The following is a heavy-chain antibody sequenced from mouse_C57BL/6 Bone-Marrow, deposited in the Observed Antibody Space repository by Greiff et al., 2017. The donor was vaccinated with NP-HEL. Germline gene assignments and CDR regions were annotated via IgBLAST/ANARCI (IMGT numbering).Heavy chain of an antibody. V-gene: IGHV1-19*01. CDR3: ARESNYVGYYAMDY. J-gene: IGHJ4*01. D-gene: IGHD2-5*01. CDR1: GYTFTDYY. CDR2: INPYNGGT. Sequence: VQLQQSGPVLVKPGASVKMSCKASGYTFTDYYMNWVKQSHGKSLEWIGVINPYNGGTSYNQKFKGKATLTVDKSSSTAYMELNSLTSEDSAVYYCARESNYVGYYAMDYWGQGTSVTVSS.